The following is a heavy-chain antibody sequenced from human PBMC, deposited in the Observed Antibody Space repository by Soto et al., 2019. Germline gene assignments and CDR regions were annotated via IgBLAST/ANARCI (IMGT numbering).Heavy chain of an antibody. J-gene: IGHJ4*03. V-gene: IGHV3-30-3*01. CDR3: ARDSEYSSSWTFDY. D-gene: IGHD6-13*01. CDR2: ISYDGSNK. Sequence: QVQLVESGGGVVQPGRSLRLSCAASGFTFSTYAMHWVRQAPGKGLEWVAVISYDGSNKYYADSVKGRFTISRDNSKNTLYLQMNSLRGDDTAVFYCARDSEYSSSWTFDYWGQGTTVTVSS. CDR1: GFTFSTYA.